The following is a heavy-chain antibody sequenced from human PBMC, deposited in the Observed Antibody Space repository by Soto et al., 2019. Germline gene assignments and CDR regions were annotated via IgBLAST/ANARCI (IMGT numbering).Heavy chain of an antibody. J-gene: IGHJ4*02. CDR3: ARVRYYGSWMVDY. D-gene: IGHD3-10*01. V-gene: IGHV4-34*01. Sequence: PSETLSLTCAVYGGSFSGYYWSWIRQPPGKGLEWIGEINHSGSTNYNPSLKSRVTISVDTSKNQFSLKLSSVTAADTAVYYCARVRYYGSWMVDYWGQGTLVTVAS. CDR1: GGSFSGYY. CDR2: INHSGST.